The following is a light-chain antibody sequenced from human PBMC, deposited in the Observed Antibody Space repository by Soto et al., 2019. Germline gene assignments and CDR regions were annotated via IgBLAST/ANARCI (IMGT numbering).Light chain of an antibody. V-gene: IGLV2-14*01. CDR3: ISYTSDDVRYV. J-gene: IGLJ1*01. Sequence: QAALTQPASVSGSPGRSITISCAGTRSDIGASNSVSWYQHLPGRPPTLIIYEATNRPSGVSERFSGSKTGDTASLTISGLQADDEAEYFCISYTSDDVRYVFGTGTKVTVL. CDR1: RSDIGASNS. CDR2: EAT.